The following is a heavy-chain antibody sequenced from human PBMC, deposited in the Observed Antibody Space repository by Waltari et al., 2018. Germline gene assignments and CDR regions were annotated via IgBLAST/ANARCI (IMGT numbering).Heavy chain of an antibody. D-gene: IGHD3-10*01. J-gene: IGHJ5*02. Sequence: QVQLVGSGAGGVQPGGSLRRTCVAQGFTFTMYGMPWVLQAPGKGLEWVAFIRYDGSNKYYAASVKGRFTISRDNSKNTLYLQMNSLRAEDTAVYYCASRKVPFGWFDPWGQGTLVTVSS. CDR1: GFTFTMYG. V-gene: IGHV3-30*02. CDR3: ASRKVPFGWFDP. CDR2: IRYDGSNK.